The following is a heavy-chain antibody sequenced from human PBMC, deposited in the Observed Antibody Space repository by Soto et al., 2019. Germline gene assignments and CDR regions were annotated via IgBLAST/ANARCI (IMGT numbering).Heavy chain of an antibody. Sequence: LRLSCVASGFSFSSYTMNWVRQAPGKGLERVSYITSSGSATYYADSVKGRFTISRDNGRNSLYLQMTSLRDEDTAVYYCASPFPYYYDSSGYYYAFGIWGQGTMVTVSS. CDR1: GFSFSSYT. V-gene: IGHV3-48*02. CDR3: ASPFPYYYDSSGYYYAFGI. J-gene: IGHJ3*02. CDR2: ITSSGSAT. D-gene: IGHD3-22*01.